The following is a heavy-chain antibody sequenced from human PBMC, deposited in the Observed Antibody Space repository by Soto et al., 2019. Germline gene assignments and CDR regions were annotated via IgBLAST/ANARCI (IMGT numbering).Heavy chain of an antibody. CDR1: GFTFSNYA. CDR3: VKDKKYDILSAWDALDI. CDR2: ISGGGGGT. J-gene: IGHJ3*02. D-gene: IGHD3-9*01. V-gene: IGHV3-23*01. Sequence: GESLKISCAASGFTFSNYAMTWVRQAPGKGLEWVAAISGGGGGTYYADPVKGRFTISRDNSKNTLHLQMNNLRAEDTATYCCVKDKKYDILSAWDALDIWGHGTLVTVSS.